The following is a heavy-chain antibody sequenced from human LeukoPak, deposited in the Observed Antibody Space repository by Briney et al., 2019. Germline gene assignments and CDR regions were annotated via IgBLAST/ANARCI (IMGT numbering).Heavy chain of an antibody. CDR2: ISASGGST. J-gene: IGHJ4*02. CDR1: GFTFSSYA. Sequence: GGSLTLSCPASGFTFSSYAMSWVRQAPGKGLEWVSSISASGGSTYYADSVKGRFTISRDNSKNTLYLQLNSLRAEDTAVYYCAKGLHGYDFDYWGQGALVTVSS. V-gene: IGHV3-23*01. D-gene: IGHD5-12*01. CDR3: AKGLHGYDFDY.